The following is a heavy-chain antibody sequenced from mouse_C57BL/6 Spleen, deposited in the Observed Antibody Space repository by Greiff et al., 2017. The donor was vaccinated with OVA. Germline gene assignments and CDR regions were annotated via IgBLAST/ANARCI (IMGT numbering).Heavy chain of an antibody. V-gene: IGHV1-69*01. CDR1: GYTFTRYW. J-gene: IGHJ4*01. Sequence: VQLQQPGAELVMPGASVKLSCKASGYTFTRYWMHWVKQRPGQGLEWIGEIDPSDSYTNYNQQFKGKSTLTVDKSSSTAYMQLSSLTSEDSAVYDCARSGSMDYWGQGTSVTVSS. CDR3: ARSGSMDY. CDR2: IDPSDSYT. D-gene: IGHD3-1*01.